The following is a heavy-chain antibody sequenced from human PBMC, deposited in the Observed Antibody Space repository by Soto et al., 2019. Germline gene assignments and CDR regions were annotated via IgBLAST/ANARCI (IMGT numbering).Heavy chain of an antibody. CDR1: GFTFSIYV. CDR3: GKAVSDSGCHLQGLDY. V-gene: IGHV3-23*01. CDR2: ISSTGGST. Sequence: GGSLRLSCAASGFTFSIYVMNWVRQAPCKGLEWVSTISSTGGSTYYADSVKGRFTISRDNSKNTLYLEVNSLRVEDTAVYYCGKAVSDSGCHLQGLDYWGQGTLVTVSS. D-gene: IGHD1-26*01. J-gene: IGHJ4*02.